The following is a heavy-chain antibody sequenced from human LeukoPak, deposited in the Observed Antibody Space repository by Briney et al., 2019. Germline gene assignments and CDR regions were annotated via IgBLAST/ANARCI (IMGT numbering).Heavy chain of an antibody. D-gene: IGHD3-9*01. Sequence: SETLSLTCTVSGGSISSRTYYWGWIRQPPGKGLEWIGSMYYSGSTSYNPSLKSRVTISLDTSKNQFSLKLSSVTAADTAVYYCARQYSDILTGYHRGELYWYFDLWGRGTLVTVSS. CDR3: ARQYSDILTGYHRGELYWYFDL. CDR1: GGSISSRTYY. CDR2: MYYSGST. J-gene: IGHJ2*01. V-gene: IGHV4-39*01.